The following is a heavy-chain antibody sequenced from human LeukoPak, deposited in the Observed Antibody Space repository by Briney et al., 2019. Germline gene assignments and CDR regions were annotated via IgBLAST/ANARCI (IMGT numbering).Heavy chain of an antibody. CDR2: IYYSGST. J-gene: IGHJ4*02. D-gene: IGHD3-16*02. V-gene: IGHV4-39*07. Sequence: PSETLSLTCTVSGGSISSSSYYWGWIRQPPGKGLEWIGSIYYSGSTYYNPSLKSRVTISVDKSKNQFSLKLSSVTAADTAVYYCARLNYDYVWGSYRSLDYWGLGTLVTVSS. CDR3: ARLNYDYVWGSYRSLDY. CDR1: GGSISSSSYY.